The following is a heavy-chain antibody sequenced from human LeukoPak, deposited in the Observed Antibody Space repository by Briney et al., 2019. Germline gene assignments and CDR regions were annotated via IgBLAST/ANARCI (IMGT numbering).Heavy chain of an antibody. CDR2: ISPYSGGT. V-gene: IGHV1-2*02. J-gene: IGHJ4*02. CDR3: ARGGGTYCTNGICYYFDD. D-gene: IGHD2-8*01. CDR1: GYTFIDYY. Sequence: ASVKVSCTASGYTFIDYYIHWVRQAPGQGLEWMGWISPYSGGTNYAQKFQGRVTMTRDTSISTAYMELSRLRSDDTAVYSCARGGGTYCTNGICYYFDDWGQGTLVTVSS.